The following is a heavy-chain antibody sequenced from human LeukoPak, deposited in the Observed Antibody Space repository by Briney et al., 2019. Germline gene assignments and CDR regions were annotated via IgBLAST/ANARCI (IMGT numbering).Heavy chain of an antibody. CDR2: INPKSGAT. D-gene: IGHD1-26*01. V-gene: IGHV1-2*02. CDR3: TIDEWELPGY. J-gene: IGHJ4*02. CDR1: GYTFTDYY. Sequence: GASVKVSCKTSGYTFTDYYIHWVRQAPGQWLEWMGWINPKSGATDFAQKFQGRITLTRDTSITTAHMEMNRLTSDDTAVYFCTIDEWELPGYWGQGTRVTVAT.